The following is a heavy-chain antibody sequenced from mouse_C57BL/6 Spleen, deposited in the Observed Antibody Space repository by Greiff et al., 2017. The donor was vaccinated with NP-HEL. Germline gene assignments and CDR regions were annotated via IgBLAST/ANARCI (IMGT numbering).Heavy chain of an antibody. CDR1: GFTFSDYG. J-gene: IGHJ3*01. V-gene: IGHV5-17*01. CDR3: AREALDYYGSSPWFAY. D-gene: IGHD1-1*01. Sequence: EVKLMESGGGLVKPGGSLKLSCAASGFTFSDYGMHWVRQAPEKGLEWVAYISSGSSTIYYADTVKGRFTISRDNAKNTLFLQMTSLRSEDTAMYYCAREALDYYGSSPWFAYWGQGTLVTVSA. CDR2: ISSGSSTI.